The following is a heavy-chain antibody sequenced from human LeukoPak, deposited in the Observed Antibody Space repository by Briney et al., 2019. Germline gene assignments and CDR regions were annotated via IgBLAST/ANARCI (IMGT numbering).Heavy chain of an antibody. CDR3: AKFDDSSGYAYYFDY. D-gene: IGHD3-22*01. V-gene: IGHV3-23*01. CDR2: ISGSGGTT. J-gene: IGHJ4*02. CDR1: GFTFSSYA. Sequence: PGGSLRLSCAASGFTFSSYAMSWVRQAPGKGLEWVSAISGSGGTTYYADSVKGRFTISRDNSKNTLYLQMNSLRAEDTAVYYCAKFDDSSGYAYYFDYWGQGTLVTVSS.